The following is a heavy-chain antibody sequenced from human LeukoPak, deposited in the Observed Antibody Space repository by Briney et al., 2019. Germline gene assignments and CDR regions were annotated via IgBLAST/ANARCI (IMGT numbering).Heavy chain of an antibody. V-gene: IGHV4-31*03. Sequence: SETLSLTCTVSGGSISSGGYYWSWIRQHPGKGLEWIGYIYYSGSTYYNPSLKSRVTIPVDTPKKQFSLKLSSVTAADTAVYYCARTDSSNYQFDYWGQGTLVTVSS. CDR1: GGSISSGGYY. CDR2: IYYSGST. CDR3: ARTDSSNYQFDY. D-gene: IGHD3-22*01. J-gene: IGHJ4*02.